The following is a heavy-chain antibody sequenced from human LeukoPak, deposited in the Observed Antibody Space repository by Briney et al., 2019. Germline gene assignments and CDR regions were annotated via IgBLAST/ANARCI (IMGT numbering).Heavy chain of an antibody. D-gene: IGHD1-14*01. CDR2: IGTSGNTI. J-gene: IGHJ4*02. Sequence: GGSLRLSCAASGFTFSGYIMNWVRQAPGKGLEWVSFIGTSGNTIYYADSVKGRFTVSRDNAKNSLYLQMNSLRAEDTAVYYCTRDRSRAEDDWGQGTLVTVSS. CDR3: TRDRSRAEDD. V-gene: IGHV3-48*01. CDR1: GFTFSGYI.